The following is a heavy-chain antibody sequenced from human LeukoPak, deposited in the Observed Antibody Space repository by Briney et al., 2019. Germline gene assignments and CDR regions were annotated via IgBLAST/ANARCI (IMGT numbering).Heavy chain of an antibody. V-gene: IGHV6-1*01. CDR2: TYYRSKWYN. CDR3: ARGRGSGYSSGWYYFDY. D-gene: IGHD6-19*01. CDR1: GDSVSSNSAA. J-gene: IGHJ4*02. Sequence: SQTLSLTCALSGDSVSSNSAAWNWIRQSPSRGLEWLGRTYYRSKWYNDYAVSVKSRITINPDTSKNQFSLQLNSVTPEDTAVYYCARGRGSGYSSGWYYFDYWGQGTLVTVSS.